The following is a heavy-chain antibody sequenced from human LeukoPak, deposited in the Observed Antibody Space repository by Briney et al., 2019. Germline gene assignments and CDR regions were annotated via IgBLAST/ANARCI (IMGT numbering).Heavy chain of an antibody. Sequence: GGSLRLSCAASGFTFSSYSMNWVRQAPGKGLEWDSYISGSSSTIYYADSVKGRFTISRDNAKNSLYLQMNSLRAEDTAVYYCARLFLPAAAWGQGTQVTVSS. CDR2: ISGSSSTI. CDR3: ARLFLPAAA. V-gene: IGHV3-48*01. CDR1: GFTFSSYS. J-gene: IGHJ5*02. D-gene: IGHD2-2*01.